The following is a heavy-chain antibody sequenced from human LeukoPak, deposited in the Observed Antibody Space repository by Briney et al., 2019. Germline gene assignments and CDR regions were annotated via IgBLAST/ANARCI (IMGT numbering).Heavy chain of an antibody. CDR1: GGSISSGGYY. CDR2: IYYSGST. CDR3: ARDSGELLGAFDI. D-gene: IGHD1-26*01. Sequence: SETLSLTCTVSGGSISSGGYYWSWIRQHPGKGLEWIGYIYYSGSTYYNPSLKSRVTISVDTSKNQFSLKLSSVTAADTVVYYCARDSGELLGAFDIWGQGTMVTVSS. V-gene: IGHV4-31*03. J-gene: IGHJ3*02.